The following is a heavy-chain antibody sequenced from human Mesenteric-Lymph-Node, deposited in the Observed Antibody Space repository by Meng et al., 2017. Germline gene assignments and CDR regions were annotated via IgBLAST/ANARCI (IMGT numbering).Heavy chain of an antibody. CDR2: IYTSGDT. V-gene: IGHV3-66*02. CDR3: ARGGKRDQDSSGYVGYYFDY. CDR1: GFTFSDYY. Sequence: GESLKISCAASGFTFSDYYMSSIRQAPGKGLEWVSVIYTSGDTYYADSVKGRFTISRDNTKNTLYLQMNSLRPEDTAVYYCARGGKRDQDSSGYVGYYFDYWGQGALVTVSS. D-gene: IGHD3-22*01. J-gene: IGHJ4*02.